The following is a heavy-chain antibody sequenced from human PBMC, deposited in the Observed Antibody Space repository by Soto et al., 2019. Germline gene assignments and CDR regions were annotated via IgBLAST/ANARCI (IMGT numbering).Heavy chain of an antibody. J-gene: IGHJ6*02. V-gene: IGHV1-8*01. D-gene: IGHD3-16*01. CDR1: GYTFTSYD. Sequence: ASVKVSCKASGYTFTSYDINWVRQATGQGLEWMGWMNPNSGNTGYAQKFQGRVTMTRNTSISTAYMELGSLRSEDTAVYYCRGGDCYYYGMDVWGQGTTVTVSS. CDR2: MNPNSGNT. CDR3: RGGDCYYYGMDV.